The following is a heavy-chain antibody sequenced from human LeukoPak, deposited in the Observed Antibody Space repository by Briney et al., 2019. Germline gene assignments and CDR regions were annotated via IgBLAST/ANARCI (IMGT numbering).Heavy chain of an antibody. CDR2: IYRSGNT. V-gene: IGHV4-38-2*02. CDR3: ARSGFMSSYDSSGYWTFDY. D-gene: IGHD3-22*01. J-gene: IGHJ4*02. Sequence: SETLSLTCTVSGYSISSGYYWGWIRQPPGKGLEWIGSIYRSGNTYYNPSLKSRVTISVDTSKNQFSLKLSSVTAADTAVYYCARSGFMSSYDSSGYWTFDYWGQGTLVTVSS. CDR1: GYSISSGYY.